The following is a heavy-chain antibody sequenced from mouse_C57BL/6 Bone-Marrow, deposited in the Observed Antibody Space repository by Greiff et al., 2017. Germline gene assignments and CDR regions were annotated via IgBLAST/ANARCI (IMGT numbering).Heavy chain of an antibody. V-gene: IGHV1-81*01. CDR1: GYTFTSYG. J-gene: IGHJ4*01. CDR2: IYPRSGNT. CDR3: ARNDSYDGGYAMDY. D-gene: IGHD2-12*01. Sequence: VQLVESGAELARPGASVKLSCKASGYTFTSYGISWVKQRPGQGLEWIGEIYPRSGNTYYNEKFKGKAKVTADKFSSTAYMESRSLTYEDSAVYYCARNDSYDGGYAMDYWGQGTSVTVSS.